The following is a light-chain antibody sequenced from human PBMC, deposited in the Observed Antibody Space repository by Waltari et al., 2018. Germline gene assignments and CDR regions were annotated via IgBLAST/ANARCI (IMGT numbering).Light chain of an antibody. V-gene: IGKV1D-13*01. J-gene: IGKJ2*01. CDR3: HQYNEWPHT. CDR1: QDINND. CDR2: YAS. Sequence: IQLTQSPSSLSASLGDRVTIACRAGQDINNDLALYQQTPGKAPKLLIYYASSLQSGVPSRFSGSGSGTDFTLTISSLQSEDYALYYCHQYNEWPHTFGQGTNLAIK.